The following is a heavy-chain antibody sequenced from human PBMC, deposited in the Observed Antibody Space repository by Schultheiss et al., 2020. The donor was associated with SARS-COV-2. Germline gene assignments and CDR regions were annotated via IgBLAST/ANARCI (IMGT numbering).Heavy chain of an antibody. CDR3: ARDTGYCSGGSCYPDCFDY. D-gene: IGHD2-15*01. CDR2: INPKTGAT. Sequence: ASVKVSCKASGGTFSSYAISWVRQAPGQGLEWMGRINPKTGATNYAQKFQARVTMTRETSITTAYMELSGLRSDDTAVYYCARDTGYCSGGSCYPDCFDYWGQGTLVTVSS. J-gene: IGHJ4*02. CDR1: GGTFSSYA. V-gene: IGHV1-2*06.